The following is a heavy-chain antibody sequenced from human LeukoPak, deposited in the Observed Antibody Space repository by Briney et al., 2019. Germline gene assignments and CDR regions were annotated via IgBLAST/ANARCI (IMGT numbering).Heavy chain of an antibody. CDR2: IYYSGST. CDR3: ARGVGAALDY. D-gene: IGHD6-13*01. J-gene: IGHJ4*02. CDR1: GGSISSYY. Sequence: SETLSLTCTGSGGSISSYYWSWIRQPPGKGLEWIGYIYYSGSTNYNPSLKSRVTISVDTSKNQFSLKLSSVTAADTAVYYCARGVGAALDYWGQGTLVTVSS. V-gene: IGHV4-59*01.